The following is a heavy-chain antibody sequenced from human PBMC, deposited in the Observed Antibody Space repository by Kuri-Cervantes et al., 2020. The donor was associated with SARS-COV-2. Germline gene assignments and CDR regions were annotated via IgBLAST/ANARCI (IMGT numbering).Heavy chain of an antibody. D-gene: IGHD4-17*01. J-gene: IGHJ6*03. V-gene: IGHV3-30*02. CDR3: AKDSLRRPFYYYYYYMDV. CDR1: GFTFSSYG. Sequence: GGSLRLACAASGFTFSSYGMHWVRQAPGKGLEWVAFIRYDGSNKYYADSVKGRFTISRDNSKNTLYLQTNSLRAEDTAVYYCAKDSLRRPFYYYYYYMDVWGKGTTVTVSS. CDR2: IRYDGSNK.